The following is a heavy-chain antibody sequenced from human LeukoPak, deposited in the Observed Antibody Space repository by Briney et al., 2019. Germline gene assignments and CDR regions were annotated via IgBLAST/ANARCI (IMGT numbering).Heavy chain of an antibody. V-gene: IGHV1-2*02. CDR2: INPNSGGT. D-gene: IGHD1-7*01. Sequence: ASVKVSCKASGYTFTGYYMHWVRXAPGXGLXWMGWINPNSGGTNYAQNFQGRVTXTRDTSISTAYMELSRLRSDDTAVYYCARIGGNWNYVYWGQGTLVTVSS. CDR3: ARIGGNWNYVY. J-gene: IGHJ4*02. CDR1: GYTFTGYY.